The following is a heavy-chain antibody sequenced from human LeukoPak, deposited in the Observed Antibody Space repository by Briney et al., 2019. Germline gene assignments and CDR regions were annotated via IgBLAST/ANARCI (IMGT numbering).Heavy chain of an antibody. Sequence: ASVKVSCKASGGTFISYAISWVRQAPGQGLEWMGGIIPIFGTANYAQKFQGRVTITADESTSTAYMELSSLRSDDTAVYYCARASTRSSGPLGYWGQGTLVTVSS. CDR1: GGTFISYA. CDR3: ARASTRSSGPLGY. V-gene: IGHV1-69*13. CDR2: IIPIFGTA. D-gene: IGHD6-19*01. J-gene: IGHJ4*02.